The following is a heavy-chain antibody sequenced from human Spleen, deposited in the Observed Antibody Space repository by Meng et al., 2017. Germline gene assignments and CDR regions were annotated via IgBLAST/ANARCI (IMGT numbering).Heavy chain of an antibody. D-gene: IGHD4-11*01. CDR3: ARGPTTMAHDFDY. CDR1: GGSFSDYY. J-gene: IGHJ4*02. CDR2: INHSGST. Sequence: QGQLQQWGEGLLKPSDTRPRTCHGSGGSFSDYYWGWIRQPPGKGLEWIGEINHSGSTNYNPSLESRATISVDTSQNNLSLKLSSVTAADSAVYYCARGPTTMAHDFDYWGQGTLVTGSS. V-gene: IGHV4-34*01.